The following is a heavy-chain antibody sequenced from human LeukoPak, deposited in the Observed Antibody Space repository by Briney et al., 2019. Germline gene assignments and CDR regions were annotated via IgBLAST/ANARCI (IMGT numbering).Heavy chain of an antibody. Sequence: PGRSLRLSCAASGFTFDDYAMHWVRQAPGKGLEWVSGISWNSGSIGYADSVKGRFTISRDNSKNSLYLQMNSLRAEDTALYYCAKAHIFGVAYYFDYWGQGTLVTVSS. V-gene: IGHV3-9*01. CDR2: ISWNSGSI. CDR1: GFTFDDYA. J-gene: IGHJ4*02. CDR3: AKAHIFGVAYYFDY. D-gene: IGHD3-3*01.